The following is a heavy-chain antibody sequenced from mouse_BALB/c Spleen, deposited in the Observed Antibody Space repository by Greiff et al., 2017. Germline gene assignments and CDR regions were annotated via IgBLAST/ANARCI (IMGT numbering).Heavy chain of an antibody. D-gene: IGHD4-1*01. CDR2: ISSGGSYT. Sequence: DVMLVESGGGLVKPGGSLKLSCAASGFTFSSYTMSWVRQTPEKRLEWVATISSGGSYTYYPDSVKGRFTISRDNAKNTLYLQMSSLKSEDTAMYYCTRDGPANWDDAMDYWGQGTSVTVSS. CDR3: TRDGPANWDDAMDY. V-gene: IGHV5-6-4*01. CDR1: GFTFSSYT. J-gene: IGHJ4*01.